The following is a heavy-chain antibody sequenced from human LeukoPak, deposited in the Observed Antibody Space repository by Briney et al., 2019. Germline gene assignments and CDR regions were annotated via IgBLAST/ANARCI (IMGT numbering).Heavy chain of an antibody. CDR2: IIPNSGGT. V-gene: IGHV1-2*02. J-gene: IGHJ2*01. CDR1: GYTFIGYC. Sequence: SVKVSCRSSGYTFIGYCLHWVRQAPGQGLEWMGWIIPNSGGTNYAQKFQGRVTMTRDTSISTAYMDLSRLRSDDTAVYYCARGGAAPEGYWFFDLWGRGTLVTVSS. CDR3: ARGGAAPEGYWFFDL. D-gene: IGHD6-13*01.